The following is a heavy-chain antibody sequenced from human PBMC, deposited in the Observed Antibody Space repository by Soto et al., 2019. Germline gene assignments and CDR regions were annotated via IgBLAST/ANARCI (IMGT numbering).Heavy chain of an antibody. Sequence: GGSLRLSCSASGFTFNTFAMHWVRQTPEKGLEFVSAISSNGGNTYYADSVKGRFAISRDNSKNTLYLQMYSLRPEDTALYYCVKEGYMRSDWYGQFDCWGQGTLVTVSS. J-gene: IGHJ4*02. V-gene: IGHV3-64D*06. D-gene: IGHD6-19*01. CDR2: ISSNGGNT. CDR3: VKEGYMRSDWYGQFDC. CDR1: GFTFNTFA.